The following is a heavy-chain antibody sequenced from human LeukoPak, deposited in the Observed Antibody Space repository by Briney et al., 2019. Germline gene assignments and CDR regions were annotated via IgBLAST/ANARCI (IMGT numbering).Heavy chain of an antibody. D-gene: IGHD5-18*01. CDR3: ARGTGYTYAFTGRERTKSRLDY. J-gene: IGHJ4*02. CDR2: ISYDGSNK. Sequence: GRSLRLSCAASGFTLSSYAIHWVRQAPAKGLEWVAVISYDGSNKYYADSVKGRFTISRDNSKNTLYLQMNSLRAEDTAVYYCARGTGYTYAFTGRERTKSRLDYWGQGTLVTASS. CDR1: GFTLSSYA. V-gene: IGHV3-30*04.